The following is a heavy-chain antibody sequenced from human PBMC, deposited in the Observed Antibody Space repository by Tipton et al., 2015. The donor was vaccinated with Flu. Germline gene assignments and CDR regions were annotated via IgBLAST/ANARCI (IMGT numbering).Heavy chain of an antibody. Sequence: TLSLTCTVSGYSMRSDYFWGWIRQPPGKGLEWIGNIYHSGSTYYNPPLRSRVTISVHTSKNQFSLKLISVTAADTAVYYCARSSNSYWYFDLWGRGTLVTVSS. D-gene: IGHD1-7*01. CDR1: GYSMRSDYF. J-gene: IGHJ2*01. V-gene: IGHV4-38-2*02. CDR2: IYHSGST. CDR3: ARSSNSYWYFDL.